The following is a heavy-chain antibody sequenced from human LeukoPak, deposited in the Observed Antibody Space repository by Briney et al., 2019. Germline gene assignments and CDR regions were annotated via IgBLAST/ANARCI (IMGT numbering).Heavy chain of an antibody. V-gene: IGHV4-59*01. D-gene: IGHD4-23*01. Sequence: SETLSLTCTVSGGSISSYYWSWIRQTPGKGLEWIGYVYNSGTSYNPSHKSRVTISMDTSKNQFSPNLNSVTAADTALYYCARDYGGKFDCWGQGTLVTVSS. J-gene: IGHJ4*02. CDR2: VYNSGT. CDR3: ARDYGGKFDC. CDR1: GGSISSYY.